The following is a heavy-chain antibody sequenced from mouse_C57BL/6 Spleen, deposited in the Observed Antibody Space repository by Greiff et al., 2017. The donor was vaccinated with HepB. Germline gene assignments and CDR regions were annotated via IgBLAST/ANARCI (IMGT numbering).Heavy chain of an antibody. CDR3: ARNYDYDGVFAY. CDR2: IYPGSGST. J-gene: IGHJ3*01. CDR1: GYTFTSYW. Sequence: QVQLQQSGAELVKPGASVKMSCKASGYTFTSYWITWVKQRPGQGLEWIGDIYPGSGSTNYNEKFKSKATLTVDTSSSTAYMQLSSLTSEDSAVYYCARNYDYDGVFAYWGQGTLVTVSA. D-gene: IGHD2-4*01. V-gene: IGHV1-55*01.